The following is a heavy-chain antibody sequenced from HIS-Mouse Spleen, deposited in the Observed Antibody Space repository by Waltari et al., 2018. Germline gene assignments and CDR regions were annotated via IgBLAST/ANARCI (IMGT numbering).Heavy chain of an antibody. V-gene: IGHV3-30*18. D-gene: IGHD6-19*01. J-gene: IGHJ4*02. Sequence: QVQLVESGGGVVQPGRSLRFSCAASGFTFSSYGMHWVRQAPGKGLEWVAVISYDGSNKYYADSVKGRFTISRDNSKNTLYLQMNSLRAEDTAVYYCAKASSGWLDYWGQGTLVTVSS. CDR1: GFTFSSYG. CDR2: ISYDGSNK. CDR3: AKASSGWLDY.